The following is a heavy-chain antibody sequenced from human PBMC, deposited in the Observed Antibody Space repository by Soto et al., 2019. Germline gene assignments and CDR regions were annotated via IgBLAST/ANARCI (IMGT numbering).Heavy chain of an antibody. J-gene: IGHJ6*02. D-gene: IGHD5-18*01. Sequence: PGGSLRLSCAASGFTFDDYTMHWVRQAPGKGLEWVSLISWDGVSTYYADSVKGRFTISRDNSKNSLYLQMNSLRTEDTALYYCAKDKGRYSYATRVTYGMDVWGQGTTVTVSS. CDR1: GFTFDDYT. CDR3: AKDKGRYSYATRVTYGMDV. V-gene: IGHV3-43*01. CDR2: ISWDGVST.